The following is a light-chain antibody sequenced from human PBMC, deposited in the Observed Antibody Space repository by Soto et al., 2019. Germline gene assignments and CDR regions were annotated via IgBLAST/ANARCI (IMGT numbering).Light chain of an antibody. CDR2: DVN. J-gene: IGLJ1*01. Sequence: QSALTQPLSVSGSPGQSVTISCTGTSSDVGGYNYVSWYQQHPGKAPKLIIYDVNRRPSGVPDRFSGSKSGNTASLTISGLQAEDEADYYCCSYAGSYTYVFGTGTKSPS. CDR3: CSYAGSYTYV. V-gene: IGLV2-11*01. CDR1: SSDVGGYNY.